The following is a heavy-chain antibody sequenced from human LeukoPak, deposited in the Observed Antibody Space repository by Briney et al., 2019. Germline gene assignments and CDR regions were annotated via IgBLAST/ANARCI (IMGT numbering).Heavy chain of an antibody. CDR2: IYHSGST. J-gene: IGHJ3*02. CDR1: GGSISSGGYS. V-gene: IGHV4-30-2*01. CDR3: ARGPYGDYGEDAFDI. D-gene: IGHD4-17*01. Sequence: PSETLSLTCAVSGGSISSGGYSWSWIRQPPGKGLEWIGYIYHSGSTYYNPSLKSRVTISVDRSKNRFSLKLSSVTAADTAVYYCARGPYGDYGEDAFDIWGQGTMVTVSS.